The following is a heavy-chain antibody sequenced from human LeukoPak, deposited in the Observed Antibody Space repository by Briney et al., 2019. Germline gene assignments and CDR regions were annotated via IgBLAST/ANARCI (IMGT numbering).Heavy chain of an antibody. CDR3: ARDLPHTYYYDSSGYPTEGC. Sequence: GGSLRLSCAASGFTFSSYAMNWVRQAPGKGLEWVSYISSSGSTIYYADSVKGRFTISRDNAKNSLYLQMNSLRAEDTAVYYCARDLPHTYYYDSSGYPTEGCWGQGTLVTVSS. J-gene: IGHJ4*02. D-gene: IGHD3-22*01. CDR2: ISSSGSTI. CDR1: GFTFSSYA. V-gene: IGHV3-48*03.